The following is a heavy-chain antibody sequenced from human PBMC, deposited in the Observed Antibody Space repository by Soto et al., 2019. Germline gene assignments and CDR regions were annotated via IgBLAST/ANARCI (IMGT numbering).Heavy chain of an antibody. CDR2: IYYSGST. D-gene: IGHD1-26*01. CDR1: GGSITRSSYY. J-gene: IGHJ5*02. V-gene: IGHV4-39*01. Sequence: QLHLRESGPGLVKPSETLSLTCTVSGGSITRSSYYWGWIRQPPEKGLEWIGSIYYSGSTYYNPSLKSRVTISVDTSKNQFSLKLSSVTAADTAVYYCATQEVGGSYVYTFDPWGQGTLVTVSS. CDR3: ATQEVGGSYVYTFDP.